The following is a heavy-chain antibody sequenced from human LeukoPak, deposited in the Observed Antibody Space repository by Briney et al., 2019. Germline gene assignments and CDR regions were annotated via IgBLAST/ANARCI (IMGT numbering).Heavy chain of an antibody. CDR2: IIPILGIA. D-gene: IGHD3-10*01. CDR1: GYSFTSYW. Sequence: KISCKGSGYSFTSYWIGWVRQAPGQGLEWMGRIIPILGIANYAQKFQGRVTITADKSTSTAYMELSSLRSEDTAVYYCARAGILWFGELSLYGMDVWGQGTTVTVSS. J-gene: IGHJ6*02. V-gene: IGHV1-69*04. CDR3: ARAGILWFGELSLYGMDV.